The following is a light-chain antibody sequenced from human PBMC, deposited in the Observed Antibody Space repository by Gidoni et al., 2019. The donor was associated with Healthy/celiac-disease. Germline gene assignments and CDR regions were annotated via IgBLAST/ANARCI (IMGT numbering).Light chain of an antibody. CDR1: QGISSY. V-gene: IGKV1-8*01. CDR3: QQYYSYPLT. J-gene: IGKJ4*01. Sequence: AIRMTPSPSSFSASTGDRVTITCRASQGISSYLAWYQQKPGKAPKLLIYAASTLQSGVPSRFSGSGSGTEFTLTISCLHSEDFATYYCQQYYSYPLTFGGGTKVEIK. CDR2: AAS.